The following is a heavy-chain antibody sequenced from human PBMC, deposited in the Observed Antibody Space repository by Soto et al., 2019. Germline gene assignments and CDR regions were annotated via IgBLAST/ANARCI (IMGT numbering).Heavy chain of an antibody. V-gene: IGHV3-33*01. CDR1: GFIFSRYG. Sequence: QVQLVESGGGVVQPGRSLRLSCAASGFIFSRYGMHWVRQAPGKGLEWVAVTWYDGSNKYYADSVKGRFTISRDNSKNTVYLQMNGLRVEDTAVYYCAREGGGKIVWYSSSTPFDFWGQGTLVTVSS. CDR3: AREGGGKIVWYSSSTPFDF. J-gene: IGHJ4*02. D-gene: IGHD6-6*01. CDR2: TWYDGSNK.